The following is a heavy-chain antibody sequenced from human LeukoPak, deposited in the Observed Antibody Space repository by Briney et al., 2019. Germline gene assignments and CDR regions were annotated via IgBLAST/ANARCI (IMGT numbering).Heavy chain of an antibody. CDR2: ISYDGSNK. D-gene: IGHD4-17*01. J-gene: IGHJ4*02. V-gene: IGHV3-30*18. CDR1: GFTFSSYG. Sequence: GGSLRLSCAASGFTFSSYGMPWVRQAPGKGLEWVAVISYDGSNKYYADSVKGRFTISRDNSKNTLYLQMNSLRAEDTAVYYCAKGSSITTVTTADYWGQGTLVTVSS. CDR3: AKGSSITTVTTADY.